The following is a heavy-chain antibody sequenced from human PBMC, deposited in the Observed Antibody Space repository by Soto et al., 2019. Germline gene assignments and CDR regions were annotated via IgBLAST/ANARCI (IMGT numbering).Heavy chain of an antibody. J-gene: IGHJ4*02. CDR3: ARGQITEQWLGPLLYYFDY. V-gene: IGHV4-34*01. Sequence: SETLSLTCAVYGGSFSGYYWSWIRQPPGKGLEWIGEINHSGSTNYNPSLKSRVTISVDTSKNQFSLKLSSVTAADTAVYYCARGQITEQWLGPLLYYFDYWGQGTLVTVSS. CDR1: GGSFSGYY. D-gene: IGHD6-19*01. CDR2: INHSGST.